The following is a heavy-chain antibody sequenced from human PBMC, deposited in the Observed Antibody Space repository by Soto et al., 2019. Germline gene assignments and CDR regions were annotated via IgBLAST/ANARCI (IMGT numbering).Heavy chain of an antibody. Sequence: QVQLVESGGGLVKPGGSLRLSCAASGFTFSDSYMNWIRQAPGKGLEWVSYISSSGSTIYYVDSVKGRFTISRDNAKNSLYLQMNSLRAEDTAVYYCARENRWFGELELRRSIYYYGMDVWGQGTTVTVSS. D-gene: IGHD3-10*01. CDR3: ARENRWFGELELRRSIYYYGMDV. J-gene: IGHJ6*02. CDR1: GFTFSDSY. CDR2: ISSSGSTI. V-gene: IGHV3-11*01.